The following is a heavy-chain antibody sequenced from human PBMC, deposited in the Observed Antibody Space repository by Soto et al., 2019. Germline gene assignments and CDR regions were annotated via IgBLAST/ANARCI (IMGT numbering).Heavy chain of an antibody. V-gene: IGHV1-2*02. CDR1: GYTFTGYY. Sequence: ASVKVSCKXSGYTFTGYYMHWVRQAPGQGLEWVGWINPNSGGTNYAQKFQGRVTMTRDTSISTAYMELSRLRSDDTAVYYCARVSGYSSGWYYYYYGMDVWGQGTTVTVSS. CDR2: INPNSGGT. CDR3: ARVSGYSSGWYYYYYGMDV. J-gene: IGHJ6*02. D-gene: IGHD6-19*01.